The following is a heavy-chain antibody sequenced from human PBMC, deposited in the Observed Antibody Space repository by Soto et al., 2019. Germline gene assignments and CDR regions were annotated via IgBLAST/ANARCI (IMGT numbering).Heavy chain of an antibody. V-gene: IGHV4-4*02. J-gene: IGHJ6*02. CDR2: IYHSGST. D-gene: IGHD5-18*01. Sequence: QVQLQESGPGLVKPSGTLSLTCAVSGGSISSSNWWSWVRQPPGNGLDWIGEIYHSGSTNYNPSLKSRVTISVDKSKNQFSLKLSSVTAADTAVYYCAGWIQLQQYYYYGMDVWGQGTTVTVSS. CDR1: GGSISSSNW. CDR3: AGWIQLQQYYYYGMDV.